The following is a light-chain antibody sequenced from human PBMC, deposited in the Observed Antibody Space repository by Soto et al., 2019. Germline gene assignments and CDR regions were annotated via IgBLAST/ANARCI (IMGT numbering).Light chain of an antibody. CDR1: QTISRPY. V-gene: IGKV3-20*01. J-gene: IGKJ2*01. CDR3: QQYNNWPPGT. CDR2: GAS. Sequence: ELVLTQSPGTLSFSPGDRATLSCRAIQTISRPYLAWYRQKPGQAPRLVIDGASSRATGVPDRFSASGSGADFTLTISSLQSEDFAVYYCQQYNNWPPGTFGQGTKVDIK.